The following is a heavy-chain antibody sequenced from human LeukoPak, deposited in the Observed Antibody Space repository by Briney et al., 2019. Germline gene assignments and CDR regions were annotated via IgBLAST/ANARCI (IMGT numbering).Heavy chain of an antibody. CDR1: GFTVSNNY. CDR3: ARDPNPYSSGYYPPYYFDY. J-gene: IGHJ4*02. CDR2: IYSGGST. V-gene: IGHV3-66*01. Sequence: GGSLRLSCAASGFTVSNNYMSWVRQAPGKGLEWVSSIYSGGSTYYGDSVKGRFTISRDNSKNTLYLQMNSLRAEDTAVYYCARDPNPYSSGYYPPYYFDYWGQGTLVTVSS. D-gene: IGHD3-22*01.